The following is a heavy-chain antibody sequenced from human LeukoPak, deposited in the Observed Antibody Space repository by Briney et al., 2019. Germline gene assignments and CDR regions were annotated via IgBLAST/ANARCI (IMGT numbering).Heavy chain of an antibody. V-gene: IGHV1-2*06. Sequence: ASVKVSCKASGYTFTGYYMHWVRQAPGQGLEWMGRINPNSGGTNYAQKFQGRVTMTRDTSISTAYMELSRLRSDDTAVYYCARPHSSGWSLGFDYWGQGTLVTASS. J-gene: IGHJ4*02. CDR1: GYTFTGYY. CDR3: ARPHSSGWSLGFDY. D-gene: IGHD6-19*01. CDR2: INPNSGGT.